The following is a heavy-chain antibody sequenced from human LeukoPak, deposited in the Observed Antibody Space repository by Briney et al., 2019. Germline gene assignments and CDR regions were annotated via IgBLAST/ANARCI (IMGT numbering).Heavy chain of an antibody. Sequence: YPGGSLRLSCAASGFTFSNYGMNWVRQAPGKGLEWVSGISGSGGNTYYADCVKGRFTISRDNAKNSLYLQMNSLRAEDTALYYCAKDYYYGSGSYQTNAFDIWGQGTMVTVSS. CDR2: ISGSGGNT. CDR1: GFTFSNYG. J-gene: IGHJ3*02. CDR3: AKDYYYGSGSYQTNAFDI. D-gene: IGHD3-10*01. V-gene: IGHV3-23*01.